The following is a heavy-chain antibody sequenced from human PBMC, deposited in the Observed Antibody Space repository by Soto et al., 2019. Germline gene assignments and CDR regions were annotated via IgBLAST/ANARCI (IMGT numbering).Heavy chain of an antibody. J-gene: IGHJ4*02. Sequence: QVQLVQSGAEVKKPGASVKVSCKASGYTFTSYYMHWVRQAPGQGLEWMGIINPSGGSTSYAQKFQGRVTMTRDTSTSTVYMELSSLRSEDTAVYYCARDSHGSDKIAVAGNVGYWGQGTLVTVSS. CDR3: ARDSHGSDKIAVAGNVGY. D-gene: IGHD6-19*01. CDR1: GYTFTSYY. CDR2: INPSGGST. V-gene: IGHV1-46*01.